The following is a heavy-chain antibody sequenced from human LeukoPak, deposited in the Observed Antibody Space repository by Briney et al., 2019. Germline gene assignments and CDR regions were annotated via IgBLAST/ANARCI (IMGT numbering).Heavy chain of an antibody. V-gene: IGHV1-2*02. CDR2: INPNSGGT. J-gene: IGHJ4*02. CDR3: ARDPAFYCSGGSCYPY. Sequence: ASVQVSCKASGYTFTGYYMHWVRQAPGQGLEWMGWINPNSGGTNYAQKFQGRVTMTRDTSISTAYMELSRLRSDDTAVYYCARDPAFYCSGGSCYPYWGQGTLVTVSS. CDR1: GYTFTGYY. D-gene: IGHD2-15*01.